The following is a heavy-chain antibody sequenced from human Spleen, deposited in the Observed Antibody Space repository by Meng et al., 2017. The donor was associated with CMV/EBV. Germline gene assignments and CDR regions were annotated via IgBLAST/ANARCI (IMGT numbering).Heavy chain of an antibody. CDR2: MYYSGST. CDR1: GGSISSSGYD. CDR3: ARGVDTVMGTCDY. V-gene: IGHV4-39*01. Sequence: VSGGSISSSGYDWGWIRQPPGKGLEWIGSMYYSGSTYHNPSLKSRVTISGDTSKNEFSLKMTSVTAADTAIYYCARGVDTVMGTCDYWGQGTLVTVSS. D-gene: IGHD5-18*01. J-gene: IGHJ4*02.